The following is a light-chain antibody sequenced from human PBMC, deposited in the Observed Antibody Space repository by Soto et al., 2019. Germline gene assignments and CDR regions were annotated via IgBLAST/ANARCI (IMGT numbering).Light chain of an antibody. V-gene: IGLV1-47*01. CDR1: SSNIGSNY. CDR3: AAWDDSLSAH. Sequence: SGLTQRRAAYGTPGQRVPIYYSRSSSNIGSNYVYWYQQLPGTAPKLLISRNDQRPSGIPDRFSGSKSGTSASLAISGLRSEDEADYYCAAWDDSLSAHFGTGTKVTV. J-gene: IGLJ1*01. CDR2: RND.